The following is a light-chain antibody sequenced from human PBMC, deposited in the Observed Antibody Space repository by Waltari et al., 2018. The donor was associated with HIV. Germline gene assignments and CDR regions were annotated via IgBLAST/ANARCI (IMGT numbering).Light chain of an antibody. J-gene: IGKJ4*01. CDR3: QQRSNWLT. CDR1: QSVSSF. CDR2: DAS. V-gene: IGKV3-11*01. Sequence: EFVLPHSLATLSLSPGERATLSCRASQSVSSFLAWYRRRPGHAPRLLTYDASNKATGIPARFSGSEDGADFNRTISSLEPEDFAVDYGQQRSNWLTFGGETKVEIK.